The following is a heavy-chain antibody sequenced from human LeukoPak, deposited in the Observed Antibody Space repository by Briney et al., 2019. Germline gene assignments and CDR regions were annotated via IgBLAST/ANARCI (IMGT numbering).Heavy chain of an antibody. CDR1: GGSISGYY. D-gene: IGHD2-2*01. V-gene: IGHV4-4*09. CDR3: ASSSTSTIYDSFDI. J-gene: IGHJ3*02. Sequence: SETLSLTCTVSGGSISGYYWSWIRQPPGAGLGWSGHIYTSGSTNYNPSLKSRVTISVDTSKNQSSLTLSSLTAAHTAVYYCASSSTSTIYDSFDIWGQGIMVTASA. CDR2: IYTSGST.